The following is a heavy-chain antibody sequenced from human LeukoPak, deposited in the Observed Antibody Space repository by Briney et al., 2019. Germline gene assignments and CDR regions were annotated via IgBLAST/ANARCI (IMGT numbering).Heavy chain of an antibody. J-gene: IGHJ3*02. V-gene: IGHV4-4*09. CDR2: FYTSGNT. Sequence: SETLSLTCSVSGTSITPYSWSWIRQPPGSELEWIGYFYTSGNTHQNPSLKSRITMSIDASKNQFSLRLSSMTAADTAVYYCARHRAEMATITDDTFDMWGQGTMVTVSS. D-gene: IGHD5-24*01. CDR3: ARHRAEMATITDDTFDM. CDR1: GTSITPYS.